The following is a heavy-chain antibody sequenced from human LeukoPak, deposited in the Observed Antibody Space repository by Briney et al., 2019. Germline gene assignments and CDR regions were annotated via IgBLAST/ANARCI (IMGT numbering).Heavy chain of an antibody. J-gene: IGHJ2*01. CDR2: IYTSGST. Sequence: SQTLSLTCTVSGGSISSGSYYWSWIRQPAGKGLEWIGRIYTSGSTNYNPSLKSRVTISVDTSKNQFSLKLSSVTAADTAVYYCARDSPTSHDYGDYGASYWYFGLWGRGTLVTVSS. D-gene: IGHD4-17*01. CDR1: GGSISSGSYY. CDR3: ARDSPTSHDYGDYGASYWYFGL. V-gene: IGHV4-61*02.